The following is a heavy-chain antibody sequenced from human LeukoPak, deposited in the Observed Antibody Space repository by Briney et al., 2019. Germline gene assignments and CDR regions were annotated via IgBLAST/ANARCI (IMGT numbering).Heavy chain of an antibody. CDR2: ISSSSSTI. CDR1: GLTFSSYN. Sequence: GRSLRLSCAASGLTFSSYNMNWVRQAPGKGLEWVSYISSSSSTIYYADSVKGRFTISRDNAKNSLYLQMNSLRAEDTAVYYCARDLGYFDSSGYSDWGQGTLVTVSS. D-gene: IGHD3-22*01. J-gene: IGHJ4*02. V-gene: IGHV3-48*04. CDR3: ARDLGYFDSSGYSD.